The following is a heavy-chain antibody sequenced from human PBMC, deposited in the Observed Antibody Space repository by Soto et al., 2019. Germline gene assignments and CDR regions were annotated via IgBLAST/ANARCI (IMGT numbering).Heavy chain of an antibody. D-gene: IGHD3-10*01. CDR1: GGSFSGYY. CDR2: INESGST. CDR3: ARGLILWYWELSRRGDHYYYMDV. V-gene: IGHV4-34*01. Sequence: QVQLQQWGTGLLKPSETLSRTCAVYGGSFSGYYWIWIRQPPGKGLAWIGEINESGSTNYNPSLKRRLTITVDTSKNQFSLKLSSVTAADKAVYYCARGLILWYWELSRRGDHYYYMDVWGKGTTVTVSS. J-gene: IGHJ6*03.